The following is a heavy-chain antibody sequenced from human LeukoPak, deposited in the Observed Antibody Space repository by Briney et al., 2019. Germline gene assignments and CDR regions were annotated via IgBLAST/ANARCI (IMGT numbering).Heavy chain of an antibody. D-gene: IGHD3-10*01. Sequence: GASVKVSCKASGYTFTAYYMHWVRQAPGQGLEWMVWINPNSGVTNYAKKFQGRVTMTRDTSISTAYMDLSRLRSDDTAVYYCARDRTTMIRGIYPGDYWGQGTLVTVSS. V-gene: IGHV1-2*02. J-gene: IGHJ4*02. CDR2: INPNSGVT. CDR1: GYTFTAYY. CDR3: ARDRTTMIRGIYPGDY.